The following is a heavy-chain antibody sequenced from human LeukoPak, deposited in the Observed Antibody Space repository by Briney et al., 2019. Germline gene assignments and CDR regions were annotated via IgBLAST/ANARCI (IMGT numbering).Heavy chain of an antibody. CDR1: GASISGSDYS. CDR3: VRNVVSLNSNGFYYFDY. D-gene: IGHD6-19*01. V-gene: IGHV4-39*01. J-gene: IGHJ4*02. Sequence: PSETLSLTCSVSGASISGSDYSWAWIRQPPGKGLEWIGTIDDSGSTYYNPSLKSRLTMSVDTSKNQFSLNLNSVNAADTALYYCVRNVVSLNSNGFYYFDYWGQGSLLIVSS. CDR2: IDDSGST.